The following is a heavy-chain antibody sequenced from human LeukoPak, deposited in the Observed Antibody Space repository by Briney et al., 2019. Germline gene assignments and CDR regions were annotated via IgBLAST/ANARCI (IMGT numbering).Heavy chain of an antibody. CDR2: ISSSGSTI. V-gene: IGHV3-48*04. CDR1: GISFSNYS. J-gene: IGHJ5*02. D-gene: IGHD2-15*01. Sequence: GGSLRLSCAGSGISFSNYSMNWVRQAPGKGLEWVSYISSSGSTIYYADSVKGRFTISRDNAKNSLYLQMNSLRAEDTAVYYCARVKRIDWFDPWGQGTLVTVSS. CDR3: ARVKRIDWFDP.